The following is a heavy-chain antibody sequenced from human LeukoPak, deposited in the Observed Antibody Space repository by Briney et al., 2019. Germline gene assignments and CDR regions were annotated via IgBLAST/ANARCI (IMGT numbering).Heavy chain of an antibody. V-gene: IGHV4-38-2*02. D-gene: IGHD6-19*01. Sequence: PSETLSLTCTVSGYSISSGYYWGWIRQPPGKGLEWIGSIYHSGSTYYNPSLKSRVTISVDTSKNQFSLKLSSVTAADTAVYYCASQTSVAGTLDYWGQGALVTVSS. CDR2: IYHSGST. CDR3: ASQTSVAGTLDY. CDR1: GYSISSGYY. J-gene: IGHJ4*01.